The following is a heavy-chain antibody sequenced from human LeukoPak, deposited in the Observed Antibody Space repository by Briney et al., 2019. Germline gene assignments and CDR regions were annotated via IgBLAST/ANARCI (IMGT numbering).Heavy chain of an antibody. Sequence: GGSLRLSCAASGFTFSSYSMNWVRQAPGKGLEWVSYISSSSSTIYYADSVKGRFTISRDNAKNSLYLQMNSLRAEDTAVYYCARDGDDTAMAHDYYYYGMDVWGQGTTVTVSS. V-gene: IGHV3-48*01. CDR1: GFTFSSYS. D-gene: IGHD5-18*01. J-gene: IGHJ6*02. CDR3: ARDGDDTAMAHDYYYYGMDV. CDR2: ISSSSSTI.